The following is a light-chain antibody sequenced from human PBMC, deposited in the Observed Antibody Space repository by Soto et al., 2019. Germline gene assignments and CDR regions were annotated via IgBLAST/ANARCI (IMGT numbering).Light chain of an antibody. CDR3: QQYNVSPLT. CDR1: QSVNSN. J-gene: IGKJ4*01. V-gene: IGKV3-15*01. CDR2: VAS. Sequence: EIVMTQSPVTLSVSPGDRATLSCRASQSVNSNLAWYQQKPGQTPKLLIYVASTRATGIPARFSSSGSRTAFTLTINSLHSEDFAVYYCQQYNVSPLTFGGGTKVEFK.